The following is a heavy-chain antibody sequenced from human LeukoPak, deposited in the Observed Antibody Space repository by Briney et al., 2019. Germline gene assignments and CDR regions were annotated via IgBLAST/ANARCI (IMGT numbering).Heavy chain of an antibody. CDR1: GYTFTSYG. CDR3: ARVGLRYFDWLLSDAFDI. CDR2: ISAYNGNT. Sequence: ASVTVSCKASGYTFTSYGISWVRQAPGQGLEWMGWISAYNGNTNYAQKLQGRVTMTTETSTSTAYMELRSLRSDDTAVYYCARVGLRYFDWLLSDAFDIWGQGTMVTVSS. J-gene: IGHJ3*02. V-gene: IGHV1-18*01. D-gene: IGHD3-9*01.